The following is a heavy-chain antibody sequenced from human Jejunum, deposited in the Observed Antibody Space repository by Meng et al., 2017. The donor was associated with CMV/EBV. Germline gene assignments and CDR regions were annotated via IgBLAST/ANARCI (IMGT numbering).Heavy chain of an antibody. Sequence: CAVYGESRTGYYCRWNRQTPGRGLDWIGDINESESRKYNPSLRSRVTVSEDTSRNQFFLRLNSVTDADSGLYYCARRVGSGKYYFDSWSQGSLVTVSS. D-gene: IGHD3-10*01. J-gene: IGHJ4*02. V-gene: IGHV4-34*01. CDR3: ARRVGSGKYYFDS. CDR2: INESESR. CDR1: GESRTGYY.